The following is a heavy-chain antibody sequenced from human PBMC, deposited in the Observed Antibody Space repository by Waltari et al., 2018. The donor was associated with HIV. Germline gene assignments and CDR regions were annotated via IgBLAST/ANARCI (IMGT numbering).Heavy chain of an antibody. J-gene: IGHJ5*02. CDR1: GASFNNYH. CDR2: IDKEGTT. Sequence: QVQLQQWGAGLVKPSGTLSLRCAVYGASFNNYHWNWIRQSPGKGLEWIGEIDKEGTTNYSPFFKSRGTISMDTSKNQFSLTVRAMTAADTALYFCARGQKRGAPGQRSWGWLEPWGQGNLVVVSS. V-gene: IGHV4-34*02. D-gene: IGHD3-16*01. CDR3: ARGQKRGAPGQRSWGWLEP.